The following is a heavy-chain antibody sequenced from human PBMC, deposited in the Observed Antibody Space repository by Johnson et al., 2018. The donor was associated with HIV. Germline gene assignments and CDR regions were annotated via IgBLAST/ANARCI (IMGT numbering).Heavy chain of an antibody. J-gene: IGHJ3*02. CDR1: GFSFSTYW. Sequence: QMQLVESGGGLVKPGGSLRLSCAASGFSFSTYWMHWVRQAPGKGLEWVAILPYDGSNKYYADSVKGRFTISRDNAKNSLYLQMNSLRAEDTAVYYCAYSSSPLSGDAFDIWGQGTMVTVSS. D-gene: IGHD6-6*01. CDR3: AYSSSPLSGDAFDI. CDR2: LPYDGSNK. V-gene: IGHV3-30-3*01.